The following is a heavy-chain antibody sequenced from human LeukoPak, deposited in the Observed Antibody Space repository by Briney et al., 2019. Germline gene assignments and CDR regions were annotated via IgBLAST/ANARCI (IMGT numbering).Heavy chain of an antibody. CDR1: GYTFTSYY. Sequence: ASVKVSCKASGYTFTSYYMHWVRQAPGQGLAWMGIINPSGGSTSYAQKFQGRVTMTRDTSTSTVYMELSSLRSEDTAVYYCARGPITMIVVVIPDFDYWGQGTLVTVSS. V-gene: IGHV1-46*01. J-gene: IGHJ4*02. CDR2: INPSGGST. CDR3: ARGPITMIVVVIPDFDY. D-gene: IGHD3-22*01.